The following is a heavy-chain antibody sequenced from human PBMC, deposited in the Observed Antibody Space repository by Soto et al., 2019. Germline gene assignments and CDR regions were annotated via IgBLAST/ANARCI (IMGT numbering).Heavy chain of an antibody. Sequence: QLQLVESGGGVVQPGTSLRLSCTASGFMFKSYVMHWVRQAPGKGLEWVALTSYDGNNKYYGYSVKGRFTVSRDNSKNPLHLQMDSLRPEDTALYSCARWGTTGGFDLWGQGTLVSVSS. CDR2: TSYDGNNK. V-gene: IGHV3-30*19. CDR1: GFMFKSYV. CDR3: ARWGTTGGFDL. J-gene: IGHJ4*02. D-gene: IGHD3-16*01.